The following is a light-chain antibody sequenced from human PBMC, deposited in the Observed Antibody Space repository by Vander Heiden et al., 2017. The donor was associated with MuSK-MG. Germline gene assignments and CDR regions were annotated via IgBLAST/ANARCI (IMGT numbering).Light chain of an antibody. CDR3: QQCRNWPLT. V-gene: IGKV3-11*01. CDR1: QSVTTS. Sequence: EIVLTHSPATLSVSAGEGATLSCRASQSVTTSLAWYRQKPGQAPRLLIYNASTRATGIAARFRGSGSGTEFTLTITRLESEDTAVYYCQQCRNWPLTFGQGTKVEIK. J-gene: IGKJ3*01. CDR2: NAS.